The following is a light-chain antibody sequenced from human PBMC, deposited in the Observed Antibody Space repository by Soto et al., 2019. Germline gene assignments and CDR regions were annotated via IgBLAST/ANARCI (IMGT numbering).Light chain of an antibody. V-gene: IGKV3-20*01. CDR2: GAS. CDR3: QQYGSSPQT. J-gene: IGKJ1*01. Sequence: ESVLTQSPGTLSLSPGERATLSCRASQSVSSNHLAWYQQKRGQPPRLLIYGASSRATGTPGRFSGSGSGTDFTLTITRLEPEDLAVYYCQQYGSSPQTFGQGTKVDIK. CDR1: QSVSSNH.